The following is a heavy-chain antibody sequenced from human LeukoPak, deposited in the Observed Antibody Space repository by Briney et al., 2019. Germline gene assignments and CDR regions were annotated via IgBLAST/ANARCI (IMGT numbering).Heavy chain of an antibody. CDR3: ARGRIAARLFDY. D-gene: IGHD6-6*01. V-gene: IGHV4-59*11. CDR1: GGSISSHY. Sequence: SETLSLTCTVSGGSISSHYWSWIRQPPGKGLEWIGYIYYSGGTNYNPSLKSRVTISVDTSKNQFSLKLSSVTAADMAVYYCARGRIAARLFDYWGQGTLVTVSS. J-gene: IGHJ4*02. CDR2: IYYSGGT.